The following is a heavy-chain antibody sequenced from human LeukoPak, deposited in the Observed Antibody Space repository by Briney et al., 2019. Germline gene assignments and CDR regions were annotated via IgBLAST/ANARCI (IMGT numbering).Heavy chain of an antibody. J-gene: IGHJ4*02. CDR3: ARASPQYSSSDY. V-gene: IGHV3-21*01. D-gene: IGHD6-6*01. Sequence: GGSLRVSCTASGFSFSSYSMNWVRQGAGKGLEWVSSISSGSKYIYYADSVKGRFTISRDNARDSLYLQMNGLRAEDTAVYYCARASPQYSSSDYWGQGTLVTVSS. CDR2: ISSGSKYI. CDR1: GFSFSSYS.